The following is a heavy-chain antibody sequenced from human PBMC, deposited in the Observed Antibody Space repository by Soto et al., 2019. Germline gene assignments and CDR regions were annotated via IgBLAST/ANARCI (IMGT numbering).Heavy chain of an antibody. CDR2: INPNSGGT. V-gene: IGHV1-2*04. Sequence: ASVKVSCKASGYTFTGYYMHWVRQAPGQGLEWMGWINPNSGGTNYAQKFQGWVTMTRDTSISTAYMELSRLRSDDTAVYYCARSFGGVRGVIDPTIKPYDYYYYGMDVWGQGTTVTVSS. CDR3: ARSFGGVRGVIDPTIKPYDYYYYGMDV. J-gene: IGHJ6*02. CDR1: GYTFTGYY. D-gene: IGHD3-10*01.